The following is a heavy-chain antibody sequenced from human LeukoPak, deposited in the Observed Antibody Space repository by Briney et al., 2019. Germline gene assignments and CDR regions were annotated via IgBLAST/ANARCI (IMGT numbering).Heavy chain of an antibody. V-gene: IGHV3-74*01. CDR3: ARGGPRATLDF. CDR1: GFTLSNFW. J-gene: IGHJ4*02. Sequence: GGSLRLSCAVSGFTLSNFWMHWVRQAPGKGLVWVSYLNTNGIHTTYADSVKGRFTNTRDGAKNLLYLQMDSLGAEDKAVYYCARGGPRATLDFWGQGTLVTVSS. CDR2: LNTNGIHT. D-gene: IGHD2-15*01.